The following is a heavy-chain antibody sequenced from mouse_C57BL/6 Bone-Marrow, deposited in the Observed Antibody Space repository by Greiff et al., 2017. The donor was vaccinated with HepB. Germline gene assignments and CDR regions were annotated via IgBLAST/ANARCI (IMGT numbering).Heavy chain of an antibody. J-gene: IGHJ4*01. V-gene: IGHV5-15*01. Sequence: VQLKESGGGLVQPGGSLKLSCAASGFTFSDYGMAWVRQAPRKGPEWVAFISNLAYSIYYADTVTGRFTISRENAKNTLYLEMSSLRSEDTAMYYCARRYYSNFYYAMDYWGQGTSVTVSS. CDR2: ISNLAYSI. CDR3: ARRYYSNFYYAMDY. CDR1: GFTFSDYG. D-gene: IGHD2-5*01.